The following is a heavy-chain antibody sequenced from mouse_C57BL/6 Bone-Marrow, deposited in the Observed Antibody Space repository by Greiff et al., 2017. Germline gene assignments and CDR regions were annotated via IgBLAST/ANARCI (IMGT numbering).Heavy chain of an antibody. CDR3: ARENYGSSYGY. J-gene: IGHJ2*01. D-gene: IGHD1-1*01. Sequence: QVHVKQSGAELARPGASVKLSCKASGYTFTSYGISWVKQRTGQGLEWIGEIYPRSGNTYYNEKFKGKATLTADKSSSTAYMERRSLTAEDSAVYSCARENYGSSYGYWGQGTTLTVSS. CDR1: GYTFTSYG. CDR2: IYPRSGNT. V-gene: IGHV1-81*01.